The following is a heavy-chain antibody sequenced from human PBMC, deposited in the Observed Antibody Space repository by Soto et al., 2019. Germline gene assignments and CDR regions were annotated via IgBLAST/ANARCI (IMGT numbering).Heavy chain of an antibody. J-gene: IGHJ2*01. CDR2: ISYDGKQT. CDR1: GVTFKDYG. Sequence: PGGSLRLSCGAPGVTFKDYGMHWVRQAPGKGLEWVAVISYDGKQTYYADSVKGRFTISKDKSKRTLFLQMNSLRVDDTAVYYCARDGWGSNWYFDLWGRGNLVTVSS. CDR3: ARDGWGSNWYFDL. D-gene: IGHD3-16*01. V-gene: IGHV3-30*03.